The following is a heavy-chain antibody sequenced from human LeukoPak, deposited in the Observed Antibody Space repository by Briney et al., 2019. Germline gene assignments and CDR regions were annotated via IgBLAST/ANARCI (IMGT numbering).Heavy chain of an antibody. CDR1: GGSISSYY. V-gene: IGHV4-59*01. Sequence: PSETLSLTCTVSGGSISSYYWSWIRQPPGKGLAGIGYISYSGSTNYNPSLKSRVTISVDKSKTQFSLKVSSVPRADTSVYYCARHVWGSYPTYADYWGHGKLVTVSS. D-gene: IGHD3-16*02. J-gene: IGHJ4*01. CDR2: ISYSGST. CDR3: ARHVWGSYPTYADY.